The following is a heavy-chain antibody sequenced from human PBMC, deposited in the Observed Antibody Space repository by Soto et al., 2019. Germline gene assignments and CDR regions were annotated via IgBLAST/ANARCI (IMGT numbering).Heavy chain of an antibody. CDR3: ARDQRWRRGSSAAKDAFDI. J-gene: IGHJ3*02. V-gene: IGHV3-7*01. CDR1: GFTFSSDW. Sequence: EVQLVESGGDLVQPGGSLRLSCAASGFTFSSDWMSWVRQAPGKGLEWVANIKQDGSEKYYVDSVKGRFTISRDNAKNSPYLQMNSLRAEDTAVYYCARDQRWRRGSSAAKDAFDIWGQGTMVTVSS. CDR2: IKQDGSEK. D-gene: IGHD2-2*01.